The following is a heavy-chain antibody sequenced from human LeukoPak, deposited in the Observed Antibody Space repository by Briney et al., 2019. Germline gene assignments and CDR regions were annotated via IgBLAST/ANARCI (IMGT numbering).Heavy chain of an antibody. CDR2: IYYSGST. CDR1: GGSISSYY. D-gene: IGHD6-13*01. J-gene: IGHJ4*02. Sequence: PSETLSLTCTVSGGSISSYYWSWIRQPPGKGLEWIGYIYYSGSTNYNPSLKSRVTISVDTSKNQFSLKLSSVTAADTAVYYCARDSGTLDFDYWGQGTLVTVSS. V-gene: IGHV4-59*12. CDR3: ARDSGTLDFDY.